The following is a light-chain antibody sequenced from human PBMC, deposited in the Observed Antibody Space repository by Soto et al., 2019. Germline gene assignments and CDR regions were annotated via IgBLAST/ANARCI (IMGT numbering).Light chain of an antibody. CDR2: GAS. V-gene: IGKV3-20*01. CDR1: QTVSITY. Sequence: VLTQSPGTLSLSPGESATLSCRASQTVSITYLTWYQQKPGQAPRLLIFGASKRATGIPDRFSVSGSGRDFTLTISGLEPEDFAVYYCQQYGSSPLISFGQGTRLEIK. J-gene: IGKJ5*01. CDR3: QQYGSSPLIS.